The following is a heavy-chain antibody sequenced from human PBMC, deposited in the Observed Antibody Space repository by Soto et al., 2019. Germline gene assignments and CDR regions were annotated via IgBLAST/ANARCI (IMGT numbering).Heavy chain of an antibody. V-gene: IGHV3-23*01. Sequence: EAQLLESGGGLVQPGGSLRLSCAASGFTFSEYAMSWVRQAPGKGLEWVSVIGGDGGSPNYADSVKGRFTVSRDNFKSNMLLQMDSLRAEDTAVYYCAKESINRNGIYDPFDIWGQGTMVTVSS. CDR2: IGGDGGSP. CDR3: AKESINRNGIYDPFDI. D-gene: IGHD3-3*02. J-gene: IGHJ3*02. CDR1: GFTFSEYA.